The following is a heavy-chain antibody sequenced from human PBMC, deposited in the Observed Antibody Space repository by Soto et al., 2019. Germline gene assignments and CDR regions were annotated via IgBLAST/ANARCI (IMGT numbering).Heavy chain of an antibody. CDR1: GYSISSGYY. D-gene: IGHD2-21*02. CDR2: ISHSGTT. CDR3: ARASGGNSGWGHWSDP. J-gene: IGHJ5*02. V-gene: IGHV4-38-2*01. Sequence: AETLSLTCAVSGYSISSGYYWGWIRQPPGRGLEWIGSISHSGTTYYNPSLRSRVTISIDTSNNQFSLKLSSVTAADTAVYYCARASGGNSGWGHWSDPWGQGTLVTVSS.